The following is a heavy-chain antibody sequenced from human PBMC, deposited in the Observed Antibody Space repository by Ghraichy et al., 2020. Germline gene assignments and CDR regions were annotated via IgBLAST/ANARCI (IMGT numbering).Heavy chain of an antibody. J-gene: IGHJ4*02. D-gene: IGHD3-10*01. V-gene: IGHV4-31*03. Sequence: SLSLTCTVSGGSISSGGYYWSWIRQHPGKGLEWIGYIYYSGSTYYNPSLKSRVTISVDTSKNQFSLKLSSVTAADTAVYYCARTYGSGRAIDYWGQGTLVTVSS. CDR1: GGSISSGGYY. CDR3: ARTYGSGRAIDY. CDR2: IYYSGST.